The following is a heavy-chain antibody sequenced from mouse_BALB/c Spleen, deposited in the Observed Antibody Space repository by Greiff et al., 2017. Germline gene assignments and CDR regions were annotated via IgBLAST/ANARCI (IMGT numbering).Heavy chain of an antibody. Sequence: VQLVESAAELARPGASVKMSCKASGYTFTSYTMHWVKQRPGQGLEWIGYINPSSGYTEYNQKFKDKTTLTADKSSSTAYMQLSSLTSEDSAVYYCARGITTVVATYFDVWGAGTTVTVSS. CDR2: INPSSGYT. V-gene: IGHV1-4*02. CDR3: ARGITTVVATYFDV. D-gene: IGHD1-1*01. J-gene: IGHJ1*01. CDR1: GYTFTSYT.